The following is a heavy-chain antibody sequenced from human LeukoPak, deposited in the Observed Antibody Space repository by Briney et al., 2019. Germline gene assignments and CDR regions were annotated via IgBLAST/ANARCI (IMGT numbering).Heavy chain of an antibody. CDR3: ATSPPGDGFDY. Sequence: GASVKVSCKASGYTLTSYYLHWVRQAPGQGLEWMAIINPSGGSTSHAQKFQGRVTMTRDTSASTVYMELSSLRSEDTAVYYCATSPPGDGFDYWGQGTLVTVSS. V-gene: IGHV1-46*01. CDR1: GYTLTSYY. J-gene: IGHJ4*02. D-gene: IGHD7-27*01. CDR2: INPSGGST.